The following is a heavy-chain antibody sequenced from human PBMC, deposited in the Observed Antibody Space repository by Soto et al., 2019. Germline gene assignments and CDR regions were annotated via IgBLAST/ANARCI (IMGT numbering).Heavy chain of an antibody. J-gene: IGHJ5*02. CDR2: IRQDGGAQ. Sequence: SLRLSCVASGFTFTTYWMSWVRQAPGKGLQWVANIRQDGGAQYYVDSVKGRFTISRDNAKNSVYLQMDSLRVEDTAVYYCVRGGHGSGSYLGSSWGQGILVTVSS. CDR1: GFTFTTYW. D-gene: IGHD3-10*01. V-gene: IGHV3-7*03. CDR3: VRGGHGSGSYLGSS.